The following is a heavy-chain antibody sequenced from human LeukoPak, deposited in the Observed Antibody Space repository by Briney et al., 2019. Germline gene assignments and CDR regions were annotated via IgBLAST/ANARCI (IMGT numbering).Heavy chain of an antibody. CDR3: ARGYRGPRFLGYSNYGDQRRNNWFDP. CDR2: INHSGST. Sequence: SETLSLTCAVYGGSFSGCYWSWIRQPPGKGLEWIGEINHSGSTNYNPSLKSRVTISVDTSKNQFSLKLSSVTAADTAVYYCARGYRGPRFLGYSNYGDQRRNNWFDPWGQGTLVTVSS. CDR1: GGSFSGCY. J-gene: IGHJ5*02. D-gene: IGHD4-11*01. V-gene: IGHV4-34*01.